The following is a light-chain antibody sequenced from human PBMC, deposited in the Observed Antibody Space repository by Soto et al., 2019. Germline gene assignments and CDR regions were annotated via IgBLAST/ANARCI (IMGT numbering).Light chain of an antibody. Sequence: DIQLTQSPSFLSASVGDRVTLTCRASQDISTYLAWFQQKPGKAPNLLIYVASTLQHGVPSRFSGSGSGTEFTLTINNLQPEDFATYYCQQVDSYPLTFGGGTEVEIK. CDR2: VAS. V-gene: IGKV1-9*01. CDR1: QDISTY. J-gene: IGKJ4*01. CDR3: QQVDSYPLT.